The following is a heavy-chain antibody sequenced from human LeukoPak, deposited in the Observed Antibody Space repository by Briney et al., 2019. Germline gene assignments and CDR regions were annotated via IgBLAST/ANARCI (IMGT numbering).Heavy chain of an antibody. Sequence: SETLSLTCAVSGGSISSNNWWSWVRQPPGKGLEWIGEIYHSGSTNYNPSLKSRVTISVDKSKNEFSLKLNSVTAADTAVYYCVKAAPGTDNWFDPWGQGTLVTVSS. CDR1: GGSISSNNW. J-gene: IGHJ5*02. D-gene: IGHD6-13*01. CDR3: VKAAPGTDNWFDP. CDR2: IYHSGST. V-gene: IGHV4-4*02.